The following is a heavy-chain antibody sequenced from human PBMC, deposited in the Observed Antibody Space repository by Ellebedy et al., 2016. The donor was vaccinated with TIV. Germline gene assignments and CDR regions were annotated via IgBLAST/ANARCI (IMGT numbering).Heavy chain of an antibody. V-gene: IGHV4-39*01. J-gene: IGHJ4*02. CDR3: ASETPYFYGSSIYLKDF. CDR2: IYYSDRA. Sequence: MPSETLSLTCSVSGGSIITSGYYWGFSRNSPGKGLEWNARIYYSDRAYYQPSPKSRLTISVDTSKNQFSLNLTSVTAAETAVYYCASETPYFYGSSIYLKDFWGQGTLVTVSP. D-gene: IGHD3-10*01. CDR1: GGSIITSGYY.